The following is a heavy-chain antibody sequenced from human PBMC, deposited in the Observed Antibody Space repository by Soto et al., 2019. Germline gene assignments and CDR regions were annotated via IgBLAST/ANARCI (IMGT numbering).Heavy chain of an antibody. CDR3: ARAWSITMVRGVILDYYGMDV. V-gene: IGHV1-69*13. Sequence: SVKVSCKASGGTFSSYAISWVRQAPGQGLEWMGGIIPIFGTANYAQKFQGRVTITADESTSTAYMELSSLGSEDTAVYYCARAWSITMVRGVILDYYGMDVWGQGTTVTVSS. CDR1: GGTFSSYA. J-gene: IGHJ6*02. D-gene: IGHD3-10*01. CDR2: IIPIFGTA.